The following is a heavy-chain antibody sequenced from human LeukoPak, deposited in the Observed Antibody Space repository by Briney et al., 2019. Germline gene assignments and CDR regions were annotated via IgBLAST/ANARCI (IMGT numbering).Heavy chain of an antibody. J-gene: IGHJ4*02. CDR2: ISAYNGNT. CDR3: ARSITMVRGVPNEYYFDY. Sequence: GASVKVSCKASGYTFTSYGISWVRQAPEQGLEWMGWISAYNGNTNYAQKLQGRVTMTTDTSTSTAYMELRSLRSDDTAVYYCARSITMVRGVPNEYYFDYWGQGTLVTVSS. V-gene: IGHV1-18*01. D-gene: IGHD3-10*01. CDR1: GYTFTSYG.